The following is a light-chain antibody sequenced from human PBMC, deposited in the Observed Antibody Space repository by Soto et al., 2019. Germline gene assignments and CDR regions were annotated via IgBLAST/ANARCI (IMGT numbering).Light chain of an antibody. Sequence: DIQMTQSPSAMSASVGDRVTITCRASQGIHKYLAWFQQKPGKVPKRLIYGASSLQSGVPSRFSGSGSLTEFTLTISSLQPEDFATYYCLHHNFYPPTFGQGTRLE. CDR1: QGIHKY. J-gene: IGKJ5*01. V-gene: IGKV1-17*03. CDR2: GAS. CDR3: LHHNFYPPT.